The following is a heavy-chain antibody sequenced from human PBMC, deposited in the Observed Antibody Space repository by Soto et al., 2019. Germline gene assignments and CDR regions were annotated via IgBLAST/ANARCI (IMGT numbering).Heavy chain of an antibody. J-gene: IGHJ6*02. Sequence: GGSLRLSCAASGFTFSSYSMNWVRQAPGKGLEWVSSISSSSSYIYYADSVKGRFTISRDNAKNSLYLQMNSLRAEDTAVYYCARETTVTTYYYYYGMDVWGQGTTVTVSS. CDR2: ISSSSSYI. CDR1: GFTFSSYS. CDR3: ARETTVTTYYYYYGMDV. V-gene: IGHV3-21*01. D-gene: IGHD4-4*01.